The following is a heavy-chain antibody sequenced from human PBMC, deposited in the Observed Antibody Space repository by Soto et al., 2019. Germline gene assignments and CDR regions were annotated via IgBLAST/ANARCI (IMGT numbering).Heavy chain of an antibody. D-gene: IGHD3-22*01. J-gene: IGHJ4*02. CDR3: VRGSSSGFSLDY. CDR1: GYSFTSNG. CDR2: ISAYNGDT. V-gene: IGHV1-18*01. Sequence: QVQLVLSGGEVKKPGASVKVSCKASGYSFTSNGISWLRQAPGHGLEWMGWISAYNGDTKYAQKFQGRVTMTTETSTNTAYMELRSLRSDDTAVYFCVRGSSSGFSLDYWGQGTLVTVSS.